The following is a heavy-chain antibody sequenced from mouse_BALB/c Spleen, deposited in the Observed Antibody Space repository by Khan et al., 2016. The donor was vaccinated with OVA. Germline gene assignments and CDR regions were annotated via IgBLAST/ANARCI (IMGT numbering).Heavy chain of an antibody. Sequence: QVQLQQSGAELVKPGASVKLSCKTSGYTPFTSYWIQGVKQWPGQGLGGLGQIFPGTGTTYYNENFKDKATLTVDTSSSTAYMHLSSLTSNDSAVYCRARSYFGNYKFVYWGQGTLVTVSP. CDR3: ARSYFGNYKFVY. CDR1: GYTPFTSYW. V-gene: IGHV1S132*01. J-gene: IGHJ3*01. CDR2: IFPGTGTT. D-gene: IGHD2-1*01.